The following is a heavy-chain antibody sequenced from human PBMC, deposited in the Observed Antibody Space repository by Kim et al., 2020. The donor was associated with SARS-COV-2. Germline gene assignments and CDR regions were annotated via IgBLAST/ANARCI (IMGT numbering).Heavy chain of an antibody. CDR3: ASYPASSWYEDAFDI. CDR2: ISSSSSYI. Sequence: GGSLRLSCAASGFTFSSYSMNWVRQAPGKGLEWVSSISSSSSYIYYADSVKGRFTISRDNAKNSLYLQMNSLRAEDTAVYYCASYPASSWYEDAFDIWGQGTMVTVSS. V-gene: IGHV3-21*01. CDR1: GFTFSSYS. J-gene: IGHJ3*02. D-gene: IGHD6-13*01.